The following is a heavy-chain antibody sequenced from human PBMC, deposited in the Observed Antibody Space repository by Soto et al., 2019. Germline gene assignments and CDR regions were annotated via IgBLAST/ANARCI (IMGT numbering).Heavy chain of an antibody. CDR2: VNPNSGDT. D-gene: IGHD2-21*02. Sequence: QVQLVQSGAEVKKPGASVKVSCKASGYSFTSYDMNWVRQAPGQGLEWMGWVNPNSGDTDYAQKFQDRVTMTTDTSIRTAYWGLTGLGPEAPAAYSCARFPFLAPVTGAEIFDFWGQGTMVTVSS. CDR3: ARFPFLAPVTGAEIFDF. V-gene: IGHV1-8*01. CDR1: GYSFTSYD. J-gene: IGHJ3*01.